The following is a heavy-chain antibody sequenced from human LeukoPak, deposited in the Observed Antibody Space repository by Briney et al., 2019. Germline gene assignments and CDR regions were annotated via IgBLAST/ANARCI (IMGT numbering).Heavy chain of an antibody. CDR3: AKGAAYCGGDCLNMKTEFDY. V-gene: IGHV3-23*01. CDR1: GFTLSNFA. Sequence: PGGSLRLSCAASGFTLSNFAMNWVRQAPGKGLEWVSIISGSGDTTHYTDSVKGRFTVSRDNSKNTLYLQMNSLRAEDTAVYYCAKGAAYCGGDCLNMKTEFDYWGQGTLVTVSS. D-gene: IGHD2-21*02. CDR2: ISGSGDTT. J-gene: IGHJ4*02.